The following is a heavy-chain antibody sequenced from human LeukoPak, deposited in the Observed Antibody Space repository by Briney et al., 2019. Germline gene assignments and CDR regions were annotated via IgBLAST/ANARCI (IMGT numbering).Heavy chain of an antibody. Sequence: PGGSLRLSCSASGFTFNTYSMHCVRRAPGKGLEYVSAISSNGAATYYSDSVKGRFTISRDNSKNMLFLQMSSLRAEDTAVYFCVKGSGTGWYGHWGQGTLVTVSS. D-gene: IGHD6-19*01. CDR3: VKGSGTGWYGH. CDR2: ISSNGAAT. J-gene: IGHJ4*02. CDR1: GFTFNTYS. V-gene: IGHV3-64D*06.